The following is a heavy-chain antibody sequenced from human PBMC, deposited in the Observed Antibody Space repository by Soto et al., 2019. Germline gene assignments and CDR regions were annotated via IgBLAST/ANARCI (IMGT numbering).Heavy chain of an antibody. D-gene: IGHD6-13*01. V-gene: IGHV2-26*04. Sequence: QVTVKESGPVLVKPTENLTLTCTVSGYSLSNAGLGVRWMRQPPGKALEWLAHIFSNDEKSYSTSLKSRLTISKDTSKSQVVLIMTNMDPVDTATYYCASTYSTSWYWFDPWGQGTLVTVSS. CDR2: IFSNDEK. J-gene: IGHJ5*02. CDR3: ASTYSTSWYWFDP. CDR1: GYSLSNAGLG.